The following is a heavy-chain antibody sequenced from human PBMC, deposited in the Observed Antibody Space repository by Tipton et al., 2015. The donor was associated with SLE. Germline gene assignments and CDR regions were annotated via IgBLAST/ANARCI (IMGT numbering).Heavy chain of an antibody. CDR1: GFTFSNYY. V-gene: IGHV1-46*01. CDR3: ARDRDFSANFKTDHFYIDV. J-gene: IGHJ6*02. D-gene: IGHD3-3*01. CDR2: INPGDGRA. Sequence: VQLVQSGAEVQKPGASVKVSCRASGFTFSNYYLHWVRQAPGQGLEWMGIINPGDGRATYAQKFQGRVTMTRDTSTSTVYMEVSSLRSEDTAVYYCARDRDFSANFKTDHFYIDVWGQGTTVIVSS.